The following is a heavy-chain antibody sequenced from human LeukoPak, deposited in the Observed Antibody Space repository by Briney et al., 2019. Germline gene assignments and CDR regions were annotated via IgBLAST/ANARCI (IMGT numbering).Heavy chain of an antibody. J-gene: IGHJ4*02. Sequence: PGGSLRLSCAASGFIFSTYGMHWVRQAPGKGLEWVAVISYDGSNKYYADSVKGRFTISRDNSKNTLYLQMNSLRAEDTAVYYCAKDHNGSGFWWGQGTLVTVSS. V-gene: IGHV3-30*18. D-gene: IGHD3-10*01. CDR3: AKDHNGSGFW. CDR2: ISYDGSNK. CDR1: GFIFSTYG.